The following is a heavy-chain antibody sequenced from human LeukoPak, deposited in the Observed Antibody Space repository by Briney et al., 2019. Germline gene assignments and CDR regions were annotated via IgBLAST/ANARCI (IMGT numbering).Heavy chain of an antibody. CDR1: GYTFTSYG. D-gene: IGHD5-18*01. V-gene: IGHV1-3*03. J-gene: IGHJ4*02. Sequence: GASVKVSCKASGYTFTSYGISWVRQAPGQGLEWMGWINAGNGNTKYSQEFQGRVTITRDTSASTAYMELSSLRSEDMAVYYCARERGYSYGYNFDYWGQGTLVTVSS. CDR3: ARERGYSYGYNFDY. CDR2: INAGNGNT.